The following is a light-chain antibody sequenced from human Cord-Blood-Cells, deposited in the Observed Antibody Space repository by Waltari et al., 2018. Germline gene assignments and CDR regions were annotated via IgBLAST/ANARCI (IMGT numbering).Light chain of an antibody. CDR2: DVS. J-gene: IGLJ3*02. CDR3: SSYTSSSTLV. V-gene: IGLV2-14*01. CDR1: SSDVGAYNY. Sequence: QPALPQPASVSGSPGQSITISCTGNSSDVGAYNYVSVYQQHPGNAPKPLIDDVSTRPSGVSNRFSGSKSGNTASLTISGLQAGNEADYYCSSYTSSSTLVFGGGTKLTVL.